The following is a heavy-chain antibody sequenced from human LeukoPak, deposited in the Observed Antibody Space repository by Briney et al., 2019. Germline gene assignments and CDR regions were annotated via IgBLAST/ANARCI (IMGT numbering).Heavy chain of an antibody. J-gene: IGHJ4*02. D-gene: IGHD4-17*01. V-gene: IGHV3-21*01. CDR1: GFTFSSYS. CDR2: ISSSSSYI. Sequence: GGSLRLSCAASGFTFSSYSMNWVRQAPGKGLEWVSSISSSSSYIYYADSVKGRFTISRDNAKNSLYLQMNSLRAEDTAVYYCARDLGTTVTTWAYWGQGALVTVSS. CDR3: ARDLGTTVTTWAY.